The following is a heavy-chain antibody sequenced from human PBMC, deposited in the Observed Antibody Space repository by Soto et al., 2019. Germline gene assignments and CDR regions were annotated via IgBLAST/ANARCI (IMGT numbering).Heavy chain of an antibody. CDR3: ARDVAFDWLLPRMDV. CDR2: ISSSSSYI. CDR1: GFTFSSYS. Sequence: GGSLILSCAASGFTFSSYSMSWVRQAPGKGLEWVSSISSSSSYIYYADSVKGRFTISRDNAKNSLYLQMNSLRAEDTAVYYCARDVAFDWLLPRMDVWGQGTTVSLAS. J-gene: IGHJ6*02. V-gene: IGHV3-21*01. D-gene: IGHD3-9*01.